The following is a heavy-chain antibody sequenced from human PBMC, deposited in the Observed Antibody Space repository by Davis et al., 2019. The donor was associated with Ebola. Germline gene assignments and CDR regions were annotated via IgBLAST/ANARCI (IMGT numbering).Heavy chain of an antibody. CDR1: GGSVSSGSYY. D-gene: IGHD4-11*01. V-gene: IGHV4-61*01. J-gene: IGHJ5*02. Sequence: PSETLSLTCTVSGGSVSSGSYYWSWIRQPPGKGLQWIGYIYYTGYTDYNPSLKSRVTISVDTSKNQFSLKLSSVTAADTAVYYCARGLTTAVTSGFDPWGQGTLVTVSS. CDR2: IYYTGYT. CDR3: ARGLTTAVTSGFDP.